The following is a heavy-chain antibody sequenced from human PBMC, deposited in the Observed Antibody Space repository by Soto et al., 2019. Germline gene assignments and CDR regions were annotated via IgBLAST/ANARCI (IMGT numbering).Heavy chain of an antibody. CDR2: INPNSGGT. J-gene: IGHJ5*02. D-gene: IGHD2-15*01. CDR3: AREELGYCSGGSCYFSDWFDP. CDR1: GYTFTGYY. Sequence: ASVKVSCKASGYTFTGYYMHWVRQAPGQGLEWMGWINPNSGGTNYAQKFQGRVTMTRDTSISTAYMELSRLRSDDTAVYYCAREELGYCSGGSCYFSDWFDPWGQGTLGTSPQ. V-gene: IGHV1-2*02.